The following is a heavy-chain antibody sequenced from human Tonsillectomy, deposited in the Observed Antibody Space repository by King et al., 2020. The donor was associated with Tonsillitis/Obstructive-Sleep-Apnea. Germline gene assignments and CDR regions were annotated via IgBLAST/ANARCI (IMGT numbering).Heavy chain of an antibody. D-gene: IGHD3-16*01. CDR2: ISSSSSYI. J-gene: IGHJ4*02. Sequence: VQLVESGGGLVKPGGSLRLSCAASGFTFSSDSMNWVRQAPGKGLEWVSSISSSSSYIYYADSVKGRFTISRDNAKNSLYLQMNSLRAEDTAVYYCASVRGELHTGYFDDWGQGTLVTVSS. V-gene: IGHV3-21*01. CDR3: ASVRGELHTGYFDD. CDR1: GFTFSSDS.